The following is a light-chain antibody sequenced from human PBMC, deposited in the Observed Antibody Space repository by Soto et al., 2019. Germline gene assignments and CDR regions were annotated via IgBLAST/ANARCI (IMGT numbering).Light chain of an antibody. CDR1: QSVNSY. J-gene: IGKJ1*01. V-gene: IGKV3-20*01. CDR2: DAS. Sequence: EIVLTGSPATLSFSPQEQATLSCRASQSVNSYLAWYQQKPGQAPRLLFYDASSRASGIPDRFSGGGSGTEFSLTISRLEPEDLAVYYCQQYGGSHRAFGQGTKVDIK. CDR3: QQYGGSHRA.